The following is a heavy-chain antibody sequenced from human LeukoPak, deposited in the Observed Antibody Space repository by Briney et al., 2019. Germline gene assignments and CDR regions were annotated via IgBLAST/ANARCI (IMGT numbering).Heavy chain of an antibody. CDR1: GCTFTGYY. V-gene: IGHV1-2*02. CDR3: ARALAADYMDV. J-gene: IGHJ6*03. Sequence: ASVKVSCKASGCTFTGYYMHWVLQAPGQGLEWMGWINPNSGGTNYAQKLQGRVTMTRDTSISTAYMELSRLRSDDTAVYYCARALAADYMDVWGKGTTVTVSS. D-gene: IGHD6-13*01. CDR2: INPNSGGT.